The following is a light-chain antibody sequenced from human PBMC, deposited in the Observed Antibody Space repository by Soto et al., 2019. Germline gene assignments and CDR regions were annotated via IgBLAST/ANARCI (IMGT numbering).Light chain of an antibody. CDR3: SSFTSNRIYV. V-gene: IGLV2-14*03. J-gene: IGLJ1*01. CDR2: GVT. Sequence: QSALLKLPSVPGLLERRTTISSPETTNDIGTYDYVSWYQQHPGRAPRLLIHGVTTRPSGISGRFSASKSGLTASLTISGLQPEDEADYYCSSFTSNRIYVFGPGTKLTVL. CDR1: TNDIGTYDY.